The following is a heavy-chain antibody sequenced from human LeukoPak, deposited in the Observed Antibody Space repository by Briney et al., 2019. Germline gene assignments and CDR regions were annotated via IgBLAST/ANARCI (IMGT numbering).Heavy chain of an antibody. CDR3: ARVLDSSGWPA. Sequence: GGSLRLSCAASGFTFSSYSMNWVRQAPGKGLEWVSSISSSSSYIYYADSAKGRFTISRDNAKNSLYLQMNSLRAEDTAVYYCARVLDSSGWPAWGQGTLVTVSS. CDR2: ISSSSSYI. D-gene: IGHD6-19*01. J-gene: IGHJ5*02. V-gene: IGHV3-21*01. CDR1: GFTFSSYS.